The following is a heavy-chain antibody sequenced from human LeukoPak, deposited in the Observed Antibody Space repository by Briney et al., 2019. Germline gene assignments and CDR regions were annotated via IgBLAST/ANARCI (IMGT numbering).Heavy chain of an antibody. J-gene: IGHJ2*01. CDR3: ARRSRVRASTDWYFDL. Sequence: GESLKISCKGSGYSFTSYWIGWVRQMPAKGLEWMGIIYPGDSDTRYSPSFQGQVTISADKSISTAYLQWSSLKASDTAMYYCARRSRVRASTDWYFDLWGSGALVTVSS. D-gene: IGHD1-26*01. CDR2: IYPGDSDT. V-gene: IGHV5-51*01. CDR1: GYSFTSYW.